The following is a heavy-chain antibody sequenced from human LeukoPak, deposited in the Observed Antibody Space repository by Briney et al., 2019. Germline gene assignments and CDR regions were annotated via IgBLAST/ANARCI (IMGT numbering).Heavy chain of an antibody. CDR2: ISYDGSIQ. Sequence: GGSLRLSCAASGFTFSSYAMLWVRQAPGKGLEWVAVISYDGSIQFYADSVMGRFTISRDNSKNTLYLQMNSLRAEDTAVYYCARDPVTVAGTRWFDYWGQGTLVTVSS. CDR1: GFTFSSYA. CDR3: ARDPVTVAGTRWFDY. D-gene: IGHD6-19*01. V-gene: IGHV3-30-3*01. J-gene: IGHJ4*02.